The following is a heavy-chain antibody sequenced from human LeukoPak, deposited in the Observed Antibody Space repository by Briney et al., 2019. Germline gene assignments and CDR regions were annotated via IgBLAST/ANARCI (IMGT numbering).Heavy chain of an antibody. CDR1: GFTFSSYW. CDR3: ARARFKGRFDY. V-gene: IGHV3-7*01. J-gene: IGHJ4*02. Sequence: GGSLRLSCAASGFTFSSYWMSWVRQAPGKGLEWVANIKQDGSEKYYVDSVKGRFTISRDNAKNSLYLQMNCLRAEDTAVYYCARARFKGRFDYWGQGTLVTVSS. CDR2: IKQDGSEK.